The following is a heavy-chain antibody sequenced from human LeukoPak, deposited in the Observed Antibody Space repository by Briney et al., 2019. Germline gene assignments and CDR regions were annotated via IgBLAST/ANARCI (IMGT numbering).Heavy chain of an antibody. D-gene: IGHD5-24*01. Sequence: GGSLRLSCAASGFTFSSYGIRWVRQAPGKGLEWVAFVRYDGSDKYYAGSVKGRFTISRDNSKNTLYLQMTSLRAEDTAVYYCAKDRDEGLFYYYYYMDVWGKGTTVTISS. V-gene: IGHV3-30*02. CDR1: GFTFSSYG. CDR3: AKDRDEGLFYYYYYMDV. CDR2: VRYDGSDK. J-gene: IGHJ6*03.